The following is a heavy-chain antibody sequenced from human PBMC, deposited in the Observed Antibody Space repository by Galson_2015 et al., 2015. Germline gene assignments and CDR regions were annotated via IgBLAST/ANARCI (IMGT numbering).Heavy chain of an antibody. J-gene: IGHJ4*02. Sequence: SLRLSCAASGFTFSSYGMHWVRQAPGKGLEWVAVIWYDGSNKYYADSVKGRFTISRDNSKNTLYLQMNSLRAEDTAVYYCARVWGGYSSSWSDYWGQGTLVTVSS. CDR1: GFTFSSYG. V-gene: IGHV3-33*01. CDR3: ARVWGGYSSSWSDY. D-gene: IGHD6-13*01. CDR2: IWYDGSNK.